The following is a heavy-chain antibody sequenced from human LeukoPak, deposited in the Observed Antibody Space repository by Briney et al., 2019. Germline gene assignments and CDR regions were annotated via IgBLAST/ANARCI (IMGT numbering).Heavy chain of an antibody. D-gene: IGHD1-26*01. J-gene: IGHJ3*02. CDR3: ARDSVSEWELHDAFDI. CDR1: GGSFSGYY. V-gene: IGHV4-59*01. CDR2: IYYSGST. Sequence: SETLSLTCAVYGGSFSGYYWSWIRQPPGKGLEWIGYIYYSGSTNYNPSLKSRVTISVDTSKNQFSLKLSSVTAADTAVYYCARDSVSEWELHDAFDIWGQGTMVTVSS.